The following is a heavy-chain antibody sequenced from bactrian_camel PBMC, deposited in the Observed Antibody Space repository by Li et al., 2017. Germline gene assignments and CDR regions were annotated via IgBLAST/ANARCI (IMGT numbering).Heavy chain of an antibody. J-gene: IGHJ4*01. CDR2: IHKTGTT. CDR1: GYIFSDLR. CDR3: AATINNYGPAPLGEAEYAY. D-gene: IGHD3*01. V-gene: IGHV3S53*01. Sequence: HVQLVESGGGSVQAGGSLKLSCVGPGYIFSDLRLAWFRQAPGKKREAIGSIHKTGTTTYADSAKNRFTISSLNANNTVYLEIPILRPEDTGMYYCAATINNYGPAPLGEAEYAYWGQGTQVTVS.